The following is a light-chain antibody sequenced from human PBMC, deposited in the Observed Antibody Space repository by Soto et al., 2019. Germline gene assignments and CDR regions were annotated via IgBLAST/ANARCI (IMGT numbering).Light chain of an antibody. J-gene: IGKJ1*01. V-gene: IGKV1-17*01. CDR3: LQHKSYPWT. CDR1: QSISSY. Sequence: DIQMTQSPSSLSASVGDRVTITCRASQSISSYLNWYQQKPGKAPKLLIYAASTLQSGVPSRFSGAGSGAEFTLTINGLQSEDFATYFCLQHKSYPWTFGQGTKVDI. CDR2: AAS.